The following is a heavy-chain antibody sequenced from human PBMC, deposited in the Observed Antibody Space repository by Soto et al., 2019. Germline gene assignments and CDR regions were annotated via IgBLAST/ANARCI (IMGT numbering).Heavy chain of an antibody. D-gene: IGHD6-19*01. CDR3: ARDFQWQNYYYGMDV. Sequence: QVQLQESGPGLVKPSQTLSLTCTVSGGSISSGGYYWSWIRQHPGKGLEWIGYIYYSGSTYYNPSLKSRVTISVDTSKNQFSLKLSSVTAADTAVYYCARDFQWQNYYYGMDVWGQGTTVTVSS. CDR2: IYYSGST. CDR1: GGSISSGGYY. V-gene: IGHV4-31*03. J-gene: IGHJ6*02.